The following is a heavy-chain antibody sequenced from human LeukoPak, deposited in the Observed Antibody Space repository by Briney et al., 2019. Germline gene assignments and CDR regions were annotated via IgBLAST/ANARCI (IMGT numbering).Heavy chain of an antibody. CDR3: ASYSKGFDY. D-gene: IGHD4-11*01. Sequence: PGGSLRLSCAASGFTFSSYGMHWARQAPGKGLEWVAVIWYDGSSKYYADSVKGRFTISRDNSKNTLYLQMNSLRAEDTAVYYCASYSKGFDYWGQGTLVTVSS. CDR2: IWYDGSSK. J-gene: IGHJ4*02. CDR1: GFTFSSYG. V-gene: IGHV3-33*01.